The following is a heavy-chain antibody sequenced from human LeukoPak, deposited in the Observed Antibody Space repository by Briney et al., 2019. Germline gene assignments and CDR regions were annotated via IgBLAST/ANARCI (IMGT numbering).Heavy chain of an antibody. V-gene: IGHV3-30*02. CDR2: IRYDGSKK. J-gene: IGHJ4*02. CDR1: GFTFGGYA. Sequence: GGSLRLSXAASGFTFGGYAMHWVRQAPGKGLEWVAYIRYDGSKKFYTDSVKGRFTISRDNSKNTLSLQMNSLKPEDTAVYFCAKDPSSGCGGDCYYFDSWGQGMLVTVSS. D-gene: IGHD2-21*01. CDR3: AKDPSSGCGGDCYYFDS.